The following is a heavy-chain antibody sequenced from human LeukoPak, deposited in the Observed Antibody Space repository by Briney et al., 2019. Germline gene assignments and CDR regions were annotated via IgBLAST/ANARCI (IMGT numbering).Heavy chain of an antibody. J-gene: IGHJ4*02. CDR2: IVVGSGNT. Sequence: VASVKVSCKASGFTFTSSAMQWVRQSRGQRLECIGWIVVGSGNTNYAQKFQERATITRDMSTSTAYMELSSLRSEDTAVYYCAADRYDSSGYYHFDYWGQGTLVTVSS. CDR3: AADRYDSSGYYHFDY. CDR1: GFTFTSSA. V-gene: IGHV1-58*02. D-gene: IGHD3-22*01.